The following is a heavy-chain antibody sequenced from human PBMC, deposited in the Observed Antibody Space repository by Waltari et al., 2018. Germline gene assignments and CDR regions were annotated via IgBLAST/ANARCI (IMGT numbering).Heavy chain of an antibody. V-gene: IGHV3-53*01. J-gene: IGHJ4*02. Sequence: EVQLVESGGGLIRPGGSLRRSCAASGLTVSCNYTSSVRQAPGKGLGLVSVIYSGGSTYYAYSVEGRFPISRDNSKITLYLQMNSLGAEDTAVYYCARDSYYYDSSLVYWGQGTLVTVSS. CDR2: IYSGGST. CDR1: GLTVSCNY. D-gene: IGHD3-22*01. CDR3: ARDSYYYDSSLVY.